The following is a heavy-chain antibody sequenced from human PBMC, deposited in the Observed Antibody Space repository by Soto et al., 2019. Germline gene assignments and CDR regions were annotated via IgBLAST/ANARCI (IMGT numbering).Heavy chain of an antibody. CDR3: ARHLSPRVRPDDAFDI. J-gene: IGHJ3*02. D-gene: IGHD3-10*01. V-gene: IGHV4-59*08. CDR2: IYYSGST. CDR1: GGSISSYY. Sequence: SETLSLTCTVSGGSISSYYWSWIRQPPGKGLEWIGYIYYSGSTNYNPSLKSRVTISVDTSKNQFSLKLSSVTAADTAVYYCARHLSPRVRPDDAFDIWGQGTMVTVSS.